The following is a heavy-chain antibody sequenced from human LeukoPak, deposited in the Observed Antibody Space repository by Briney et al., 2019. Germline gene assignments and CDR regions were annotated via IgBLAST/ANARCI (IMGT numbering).Heavy chain of an antibody. CDR2: IYYSGST. D-gene: IGHD3-10*01. V-gene: IGHV4-39*01. CDR3: ARPGSINGWCIFDY. Sequence: SETLSLTCTVSGGSISSSSYSWGWIRQPPGKGLEWIGSIYYSGSTYYNPSLKSRVTMSIDTSKNQFSLKLSSVTAADTAVYYCARPGSINGWCIFDYWGQGTLVTVSS. J-gene: IGHJ4*02. CDR1: GGSISSSSYS.